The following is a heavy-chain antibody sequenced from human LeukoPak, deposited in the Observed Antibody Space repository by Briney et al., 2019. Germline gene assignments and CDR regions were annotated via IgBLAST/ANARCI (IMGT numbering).Heavy chain of an antibody. D-gene: IGHD2-2*01. J-gene: IGHJ4*02. CDR3: ARAVGVVVPADY. CDR2: INPNSGGT. Sequence: GASGKVSCKASGYTFTGYYMHWVRQAPGQGLEWMGWINPNSGGTNYAQKFQGRVTMSRDTSISTAYMELSRLRSDDTAVYYCARAVGVVVPADYWGQGTLVTVSS. CDR1: GYTFTGYY. V-gene: IGHV1-2*02.